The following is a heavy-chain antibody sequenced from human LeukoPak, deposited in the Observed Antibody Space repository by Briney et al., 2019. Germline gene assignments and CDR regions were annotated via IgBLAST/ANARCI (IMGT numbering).Heavy chain of an antibody. CDR2: IAYEDGRNE. V-gene: IGHV3-30*18. D-gene: IGHD3-10*01. CDR3: AKERPEGYYGSGSYFDY. CDR1: GFTFRSYV. Sequence: QSGGSLRLSCAASGFTFRSYVMHWVRQAPGKGLQWVAAIAYEDGRNEYYADSVKGRFTISRDNSKNTVYLQMNSLRAEDTAVYYCAKERPEGYYGSGSYFDYWGEGTLVTVSS. J-gene: IGHJ4*02.